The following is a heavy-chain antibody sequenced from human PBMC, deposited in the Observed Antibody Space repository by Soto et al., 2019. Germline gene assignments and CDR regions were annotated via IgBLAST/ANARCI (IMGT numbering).Heavy chain of an antibody. CDR2: IIPILGIA. Sequence: SVKVSCKASGGTFSSYTISWVRQAPGQGLEWMGRIIPILGIANYAQKFQGRVTITADKSTSTAYMELSSLRSEDTAVYYCARDRSVVSLCYYYYGMDVWGQGTTVTVSS. CDR3: ARDRSVVSLCYYYYGMDV. V-gene: IGHV1-69*04. J-gene: IGHJ6*02. D-gene: IGHD3-22*01. CDR1: GGTFSSYT.